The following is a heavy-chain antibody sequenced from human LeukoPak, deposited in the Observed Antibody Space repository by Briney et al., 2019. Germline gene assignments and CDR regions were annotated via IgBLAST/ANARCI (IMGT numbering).Heavy chain of an antibody. CDR3: ARGGYYCDSSGYSRNNEYFQH. CDR1: GGTFSSYA. Sequence: SVKVSCKAPGGTFSSYAISWVRQAPGQGLEWMGRIIPIFGTANYAQKFQGRVTITTDESTSTAYMELSSLRSEDTAVYYCARGGYYCDSSGYSRNNEYFQHWGQGTLVTVSS. V-gene: IGHV1-69*05. D-gene: IGHD3-22*01. CDR2: IIPIFGTA. J-gene: IGHJ1*01.